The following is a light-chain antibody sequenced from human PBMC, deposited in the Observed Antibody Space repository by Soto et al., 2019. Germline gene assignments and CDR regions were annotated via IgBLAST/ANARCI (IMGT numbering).Light chain of an antibody. Sequence: EIVMTQSPATLSVSPGERATLSCRASQSVSSNLAWYQQKPGQAPRLLIYGASTRATGIPARLSGSGSGTEFTLTISSLQSEDFAVYYCQQYNNWPATFGQATKV. CDR2: GAS. J-gene: IGKJ1*01. V-gene: IGKV3-15*01. CDR1: QSVSSN. CDR3: QQYNNWPAT.